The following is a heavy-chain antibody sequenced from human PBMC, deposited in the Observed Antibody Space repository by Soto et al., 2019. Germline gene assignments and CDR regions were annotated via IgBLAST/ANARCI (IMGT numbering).Heavy chain of an antibody. CDR2: ISSSSSYI. Sequence: EVQLVESGGGLVKPGGSLRLSCAASGFTFSSYSMNWVRQAPGKGLEWVSSISSSSSYIYYADSVKGRLTTSRDNAKNSLYLQMNSLRAEDTAVYYCARALLSDSSLDAFDIWGQGTMVTVSS. V-gene: IGHV3-21*01. CDR3: ARALLSDSSLDAFDI. J-gene: IGHJ3*02. D-gene: IGHD3-3*01. CDR1: GFTFSSYS.